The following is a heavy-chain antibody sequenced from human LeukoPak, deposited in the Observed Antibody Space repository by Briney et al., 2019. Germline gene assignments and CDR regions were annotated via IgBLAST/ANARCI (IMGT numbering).Heavy chain of an antibody. CDR1: GFTFTNYV. CDR3: ARVSDGSGFGDY. CDR2: VSSDGINK. J-gene: IGHJ4*02. V-gene: IGHV3-30-3*01. Sequence: GGSLRLSCVASGFTFTNYVIHWVRQAPGKGLEWVAVVSSDGINKYYADSVKGRFTISRDNSKNTLYLQMNSLRAEDTAVYYCARVSDGSGFGDYWGQGTLVTVSS. D-gene: IGHD3-22*01.